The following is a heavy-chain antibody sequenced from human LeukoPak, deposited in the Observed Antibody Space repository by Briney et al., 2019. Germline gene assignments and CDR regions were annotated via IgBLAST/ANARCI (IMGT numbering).Heavy chain of an antibody. V-gene: IGHV4-59*01. D-gene: IGHD3-16*01. J-gene: IGHJ4*02. CDR1: GGSISSYY. CDR3: VKGGGLFDY. Sequence: SETLSLTCTVSGGSISSYYWSWIRQPPGKGLEWIGYIYFSGSTNYNPSLKSRVTISVDTSKNQFSLKLSSVTAADSAVYYCVKGGGLFDYWGQGTLVTVSS. CDR2: IYFSGST.